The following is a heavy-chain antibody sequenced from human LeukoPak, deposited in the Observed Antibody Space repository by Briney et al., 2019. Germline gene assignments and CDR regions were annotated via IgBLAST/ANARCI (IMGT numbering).Heavy chain of an antibody. CDR1: GGSISSHY. Sequence: SSETLSLTCTVSGGSISSHYWSWIRQPPGKGLEWIGYIYYSGSTNYNPSLKSRVTISVDTSKNQFSLKLSSVTAADTAVYYCARARWSIAARPDYYYYYMDVWGKGTMVTVSS. CDR2: IYYSGST. D-gene: IGHD6-6*01. J-gene: IGHJ6*03. V-gene: IGHV4-59*11. CDR3: ARARWSIAARPDYYYYYMDV.